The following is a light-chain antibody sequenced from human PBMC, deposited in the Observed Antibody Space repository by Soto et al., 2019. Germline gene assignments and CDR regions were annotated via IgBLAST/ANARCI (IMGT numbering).Light chain of an antibody. Sequence: DTQMTQSPSTLSASVGDTVTITCRARQNINNWLAWYQQKPEKVPKPLIYVASTLEDWVPSRFSGSRSGTEFTLTINSLQPDDFETYYCQRYDGYFGQGTKLEIK. CDR2: VAS. CDR1: QNINNW. V-gene: IGKV1-5*01. CDR3: QRYDGY. J-gene: IGKJ2*01.